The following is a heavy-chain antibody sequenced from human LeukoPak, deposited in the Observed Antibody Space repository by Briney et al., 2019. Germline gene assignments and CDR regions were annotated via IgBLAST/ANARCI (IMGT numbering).Heavy chain of an antibody. J-gene: IGHJ4*02. CDR2: ISSSSSYI. Sequence: GGSLRLSCAASGFTFSRYSMNWVRQAPGKGLEWVSSISSSSSYIYYADSVKGRFTISRDNAKNSLYLQMNSLRAEDTAVYYCARAAHSSGWYYIDYWGQGTLVTVSS. D-gene: IGHD6-19*01. CDR1: GFTFSRYS. V-gene: IGHV3-21*01. CDR3: ARAAHSSGWYYIDY.